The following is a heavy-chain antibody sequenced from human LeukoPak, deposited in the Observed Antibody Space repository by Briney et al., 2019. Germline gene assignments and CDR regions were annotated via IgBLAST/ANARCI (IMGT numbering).Heavy chain of an antibody. Sequence: ASVKVSCKASGGTFISYAISWVRQAPGQGLEWMGGIIPIFGTANYAQKFQGRVTITADESTSTAYMELSSLRSEDTAVYYCARVSDSGSYYSPFDYWGQGTLVTVSS. CDR2: IIPIFGTA. V-gene: IGHV1-69*13. CDR1: GGTFISYA. CDR3: ARVSDSGSYYSPFDY. D-gene: IGHD1-26*01. J-gene: IGHJ4*02.